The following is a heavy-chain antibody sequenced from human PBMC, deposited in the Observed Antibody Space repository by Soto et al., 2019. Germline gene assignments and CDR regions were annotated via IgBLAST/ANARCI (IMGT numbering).Heavy chain of an antibody. J-gene: IGHJ6*02. V-gene: IGHV4-30-4*01. CDR3: ARDSGWFGECNYYYNGMDV. CDR2: IFYSGTT. D-gene: IGHD3-10*01. CDR1: GGSISSGNYY. Sequence: QVQLQESGPGLVKPSETLSLTCTVSGGSISSGNYYWSWIRQPPGKGLEWIGYIFYSGTTYYNPSRKGRATISVDTSKNQFSLKLSSLTAADAAVYYCARDSGWFGECNYYYNGMDVWGQGTTVTVSS.